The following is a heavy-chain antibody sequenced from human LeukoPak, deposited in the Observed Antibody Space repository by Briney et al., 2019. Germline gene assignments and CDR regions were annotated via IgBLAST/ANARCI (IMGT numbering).Heavy chain of an antibody. Sequence: SVKVSCKASGGTFSSYAITWVRQAPGQGLEWMGRIIPIFGTANYAQKFQGRVTITTDESTSTAYMELSSLRSEDTAVYYCARDVWEMATTPHFDYWGQGTLVTVSS. CDR1: GGTFSSYA. D-gene: IGHD5-24*01. CDR3: ARDVWEMATTPHFDY. CDR2: IIPIFGTA. J-gene: IGHJ4*02. V-gene: IGHV1-69*05.